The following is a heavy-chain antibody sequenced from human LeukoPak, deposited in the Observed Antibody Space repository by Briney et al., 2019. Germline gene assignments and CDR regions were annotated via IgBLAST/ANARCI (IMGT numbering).Heavy chain of an antibody. CDR1: GFTFSSYA. Sequence: PGGSLTLSCAASGFTFSSYAMSWVSHLAEKWLEWDSAIRGSGGSTYYADSVKGRFTISRDNSKNTLYLQMNSLRAEDTAVYYCAKEDRIAVARSHPDYWGQGTLVTVSS. V-gene: IGHV3-23*01. J-gene: IGHJ4*02. CDR3: AKEDRIAVARSHPDY. CDR2: IRGSGGST. D-gene: IGHD6-19*01.